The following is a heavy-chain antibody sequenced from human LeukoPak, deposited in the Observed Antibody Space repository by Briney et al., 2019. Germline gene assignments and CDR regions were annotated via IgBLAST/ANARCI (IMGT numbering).Heavy chain of an antibody. J-gene: IGHJ5*02. CDR1: GFTFSNAW. D-gene: IGHD1-26*01. CDR3: AKTYSPRIVGATAWFDP. CDR2: IKSKTDGGTT. V-gene: IGHV3-15*01. Sequence: GGSLRLSCAASGFTFSNAWMSWVRQAPGKGLEWVGRIKSKTDGGTTDYAAPVKGRFTISRDDSKNTLYLQMNSLRAEDTAVYYCAKTYSPRIVGATAWFDPWGQGTLVTVSS.